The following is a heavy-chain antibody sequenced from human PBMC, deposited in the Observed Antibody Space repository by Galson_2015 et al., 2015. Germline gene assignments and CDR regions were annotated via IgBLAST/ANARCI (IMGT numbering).Heavy chain of an antibody. V-gene: IGHV1-18*01. D-gene: IGHD4-11*01. Sequence: SVKVSCKASGYTFTSYGISWVRQAPGQGLEWMGWISAYNGNTNYAQKLQGRVTMTTDTSTSTAYMELRSLRSDDTAVYYCARVDDYPSGKEDYYYYYYMDVWGKGTTVTVSS. J-gene: IGHJ6*03. CDR1: GYTFTSYG. CDR2: ISAYNGNT. CDR3: ARVDDYPSGKEDYYYYYYMDV.